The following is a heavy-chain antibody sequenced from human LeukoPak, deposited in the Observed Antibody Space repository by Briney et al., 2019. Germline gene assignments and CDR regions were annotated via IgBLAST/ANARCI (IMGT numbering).Heavy chain of an antibody. J-gene: IGHJ6*02. CDR3: AKNGGGGPPPISLYYGMDV. V-gene: IGHV1-69*13. D-gene: IGHD3-16*01. CDR2: IIPIFGTA. Sequence: GASVKVSCKASGYTFTSYGISWVRQAPGQGLEWMGGIIPIFGTANYAQKFQGRVTITADESTSTAYMELSSLRAEDTAVYYCAKNGGGGPPPISLYYGMDVWGQGTTVTVSS. CDR1: GYTFTSYG.